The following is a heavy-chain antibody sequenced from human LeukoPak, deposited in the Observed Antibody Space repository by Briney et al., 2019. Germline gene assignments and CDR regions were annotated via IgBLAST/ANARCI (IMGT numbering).Heavy chain of an antibody. V-gene: IGHV3-66*01. D-gene: IGHD6-19*01. CDR2: IYSGGST. CDR1: GFTVSSNY. CDR3: AGISIAVGYQSFDP. J-gene: IGHJ5*02. Sequence: VGSLRLSCAAAGFTVSSNYLRWVRQAPGKGLGWVSVIYSGGSTYYADSVKGRFTITSDNSKNTLYLQMNSLRAEDTAVYYCAGISIAVGYQSFDPWGQGTLVTVSS.